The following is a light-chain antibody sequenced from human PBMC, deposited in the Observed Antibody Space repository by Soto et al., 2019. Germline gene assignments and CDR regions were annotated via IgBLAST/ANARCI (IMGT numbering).Light chain of an antibody. Sequence: EIVLTQSPGTLSLSPGERTTLSCRASQSISSSYLAWYQQKPGQAPRLLVYGASSRATGIPDRFSGSGSGTEFTLTISRLEPEDLEVYYCQQYSSTFWTLGQGTKVEIK. CDR1: QSISSSY. J-gene: IGKJ1*01. V-gene: IGKV3-20*01. CDR2: GAS. CDR3: QQYSSTFWT.